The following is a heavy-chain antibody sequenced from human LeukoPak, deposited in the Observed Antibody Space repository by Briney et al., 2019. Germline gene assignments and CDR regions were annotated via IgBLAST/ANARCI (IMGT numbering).Heavy chain of an antibody. CDR2: IYSGTT. V-gene: IGHV3-53*01. CDR3: ARDWDY. Sequence: GGSLRLSCAASGFTVSSRYMSWVRQAPGKGLEWVSLIYSGTTYYADSVRGRLTISRDNSKNMVYLQMNSLRAEDTAVYYCARDWDYWGQGTLVTVSS. CDR1: GFTVSSRY. J-gene: IGHJ4*02.